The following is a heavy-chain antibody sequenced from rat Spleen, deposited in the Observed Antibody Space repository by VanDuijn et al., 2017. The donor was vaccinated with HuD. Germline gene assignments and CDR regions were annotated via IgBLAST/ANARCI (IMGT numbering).Heavy chain of an antibody. V-gene: IGHV2S12*01. CDR2: ISGGGST. Sequence: QVQLKESGPGLVQPSQTLSLTCTVSGFSLITNGVSWVRQPPGKGLVWIAAISGGGSTYYTSFLKSRVSISRDTSKSQVFLKMNSLQTEDTAIYFCTRDPITTRDYFDYWGQGVMVTVSS. CDR1: GFSLITNG. D-gene: IGHD1-1*01. J-gene: IGHJ2*01. CDR3: TRDPITTRDYFDY.